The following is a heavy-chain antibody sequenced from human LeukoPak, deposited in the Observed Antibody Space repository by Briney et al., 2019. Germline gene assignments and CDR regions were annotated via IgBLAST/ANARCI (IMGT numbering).Heavy chain of an antibody. CDR1: GGSISSSSYY. Sequence: SETLSLTCTVSGGSISSSSYYWGWIRQPPGKGLEWIGSIYYSGSTYYNPSLKSRVTISVDTSKNQFSLKLSSVTAADTAVYYCARDKGTNGWGQGTLVTVSS. V-gene: IGHV4-39*07. CDR3: ARDKGTNG. CDR2: IYYSGST. J-gene: IGHJ4*02. D-gene: IGHD2-8*01.